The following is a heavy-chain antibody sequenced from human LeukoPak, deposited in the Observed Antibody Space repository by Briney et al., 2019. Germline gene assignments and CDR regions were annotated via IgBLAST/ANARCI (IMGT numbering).Heavy chain of an antibody. V-gene: IGHV4-39*01. CDR2: IHYSGST. CDR1: GVSITITNYY. CDR3: ARHSTGWSFDY. Sequence: SETLSLTCTVSGVSITITNYYWGWIHRPPGKGLECIGNIHYSGSTYYNPSFKSRVTISVDTSKNQFSLKLSSVSAADTAVYYCARHSTGWSFDYWGQGTLVTVSS. D-gene: IGHD6-19*01. J-gene: IGHJ4*02.